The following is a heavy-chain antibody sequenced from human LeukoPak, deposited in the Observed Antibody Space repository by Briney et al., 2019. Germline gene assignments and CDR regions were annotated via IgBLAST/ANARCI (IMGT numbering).Heavy chain of an antibody. Sequence: ASVKVSFKSSGYTFTGYYMRWVRQAPGQGLEWMGWINPNSGGTNYAQKFQGRVTMTRDTSISTAYMELSRLTSDDTAVYYCARGGYCTSTNCYYNYYFDYWGQGALVTVSS. D-gene: IGHD2-2*01. V-gene: IGHV1-2*02. CDR1: GYTFTGYY. CDR2: INPNSGGT. J-gene: IGHJ4*02. CDR3: ARGGYCTSTNCYYNYYFDY.